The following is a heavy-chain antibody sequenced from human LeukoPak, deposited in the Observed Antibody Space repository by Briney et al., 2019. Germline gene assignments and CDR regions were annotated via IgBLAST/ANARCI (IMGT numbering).Heavy chain of an antibody. D-gene: IGHD6-13*01. Sequence: GQSLHISCKGSGYSFTNFWIGWVRQMPGKGLEWMGIIYPGDSDTRYSPSFQGQVTISADKSISTAYLQWSSLKASDTAMYYCARPGYSSPLDYWGQAALATVSS. J-gene: IGHJ4*02. CDR3: ARPGYSSPLDY. CDR2: IYPGDSDT. CDR1: GYSFTNFW. V-gene: IGHV5-51*01.